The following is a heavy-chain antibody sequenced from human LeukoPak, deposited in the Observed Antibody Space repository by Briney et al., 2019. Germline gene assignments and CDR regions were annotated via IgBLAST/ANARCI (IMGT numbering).Heavy chain of an antibody. CDR1: GGTFSSYA. V-gene: IGHV1-69*13. CDR3: ASTYVRRGYYFDY. D-gene: IGHD3-22*01. CDR2: IIPIFGTA. Sequence: SVKVSCKASGGTFSSYAISWVRQAPGQGLEWMGGIIPIFGTANYAQKFQGRVTITADESTSTAYMELSSLRSDDTAGYYCASTYVRRGYYFDYWGQGTLVTVSS. J-gene: IGHJ4*02.